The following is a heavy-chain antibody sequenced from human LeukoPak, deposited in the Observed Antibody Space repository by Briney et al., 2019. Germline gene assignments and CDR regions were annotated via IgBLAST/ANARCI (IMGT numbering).Heavy chain of an antibody. Sequence: SETLSLTCTVSGGSISSSTYHWGWIRQPPGKGLEWIGSISGNTYYSPSLKSRVTISLDTSKNQFFLTLTSVTPADTAMYYCTRHSSGRPLDLSGQGVLVTVSS. CDR1: GGSISSSTYH. CDR2: ISGNT. CDR3: TRHSSGRPLDL. J-gene: IGHJ4*02. V-gene: IGHV4-39*01. D-gene: IGHD1-26*01.